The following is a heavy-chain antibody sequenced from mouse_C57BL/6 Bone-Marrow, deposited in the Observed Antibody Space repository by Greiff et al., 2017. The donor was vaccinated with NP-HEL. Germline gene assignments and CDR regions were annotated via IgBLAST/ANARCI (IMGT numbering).Heavy chain of an antibody. J-gene: IGHJ2*01. CDR2: IDPSDSYT. V-gene: IGHV1-50*01. Sequence: QVQLQQSGAELVKPGASVKLSCKASGYTFTSYWMQWVKQRPGQGLEWIGEIDPSDSYTNYNQKFKGKATLTVDTSSSTAYMQLSSLTSEDSAVYYCAMGDWGQGTTLTVSS. CDR3: AMGD. CDR1: GYTFTSYW.